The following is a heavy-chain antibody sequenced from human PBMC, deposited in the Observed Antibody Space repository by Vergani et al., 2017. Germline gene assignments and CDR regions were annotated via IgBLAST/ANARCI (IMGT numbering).Heavy chain of an antibody. Sequence: EVQLVESGGGLVKPGGSLRLSCAASGFTFSNAWMSWVRQAPGKGLEGVGRIKSKTDGGTTDYAAPVKCRFTISIDDSKNTLYLQMNSRKTEDTAVYYCTTDPVEYYYDSSGYYMGFDPWGQGTLVTVSS. J-gene: IGHJ5*02. D-gene: IGHD3-22*01. V-gene: IGHV3-15*01. CDR3: TTDPVEYYYDSSGYYMGFDP. CDR2: IKSKTDGGTT. CDR1: GFTFSNAW.